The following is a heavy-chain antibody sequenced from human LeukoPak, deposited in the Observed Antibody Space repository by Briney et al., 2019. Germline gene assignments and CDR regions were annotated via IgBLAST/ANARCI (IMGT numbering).Heavy chain of an antibody. CDR3: ARTLFPYYDFWSGYSN. CDR2: INPSGGST. V-gene: IGHV1-46*01. J-gene: IGHJ4*02. Sequence: EASVKVSCKASGYTFTSYYMHWVRPAPGQGLEWMGIINPSGGSTSYAQKFQGRVTMTRDTSTSTVYMELSSLRSEDTAVYYCARTLFPYYDFWSGYSNWGQGTLVTVSS. CDR1: GYTFTSYY. D-gene: IGHD3-3*01.